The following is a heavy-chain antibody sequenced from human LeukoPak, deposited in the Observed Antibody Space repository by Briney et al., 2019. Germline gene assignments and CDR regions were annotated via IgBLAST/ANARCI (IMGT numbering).Heavy chain of an antibody. Sequence: GGSLRLSCVASGFTFRTYGMHWVRQAPGKGLEWVSVIYSGGSTYYADSVKGRFTISRDNSKNTLYLQMNSLRAEDTAVYYCARDDTHRGIDYWGQGTLVTVSS. D-gene: IGHD2-2*02. CDR2: IYSGGST. V-gene: IGHV3-66*01. J-gene: IGHJ4*02. CDR1: GFTFRTYG. CDR3: ARDDTHRGIDY.